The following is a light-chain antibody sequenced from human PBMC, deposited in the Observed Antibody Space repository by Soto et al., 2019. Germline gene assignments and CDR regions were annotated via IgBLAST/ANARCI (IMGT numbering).Light chain of an antibody. Sequence: QSALTQPPSASGSPGQSVAISCTGTSSDIGAYNYVSWYQQHPGKAPKLMIYDVTTRPSGVPDRFSGSKSDNTASLTVSGLLAEDEADYYCSLYAGGNNVVFGGGTKLTVL. CDR2: DVT. CDR1: SSDIGAYNY. V-gene: IGLV2-8*01. CDR3: SLYAGGNNVV. J-gene: IGLJ2*01.